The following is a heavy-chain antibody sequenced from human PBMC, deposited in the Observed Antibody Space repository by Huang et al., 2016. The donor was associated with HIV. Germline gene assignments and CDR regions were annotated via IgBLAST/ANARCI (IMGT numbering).Heavy chain of an antibody. Sequence: EVQLVESGGGLIEPGGSLRLSCAASGFTVSSHYMSWVRQAPGKGPEWVSAIHIGGSTYYRDSVNGRFTISRDNSKNTLYLQMSSLRFEDTAIYYCAREGQAQGYRMGSWDYWGQGTLVAVSS. CDR2: IHIGGST. D-gene: IGHD3-16*02. J-gene: IGHJ4*02. CDR3: AREGQAQGYRMGSWDY. V-gene: IGHV3-53*01. CDR1: GFTVSSHY.